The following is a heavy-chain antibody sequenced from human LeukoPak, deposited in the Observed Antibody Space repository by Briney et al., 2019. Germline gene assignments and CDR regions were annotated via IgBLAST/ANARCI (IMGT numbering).Heavy chain of an antibody. CDR2: ISGSGGST. V-gene: IGHV3-23*01. D-gene: IGHD5-12*01. Sequence: TGGSLRLSCAASGFTFSNAWMSWVRQAPGKGLEWVSAISGSGGSTYYADSVKGRFTISRDNSKNTLYLQMNSLRAEDTAVYYCAKAESGPYDYWGQGTLVTVSS. CDR1: GFTFSNAW. J-gene: IGHJ4*02. CDR3: AKAESGPYDY.